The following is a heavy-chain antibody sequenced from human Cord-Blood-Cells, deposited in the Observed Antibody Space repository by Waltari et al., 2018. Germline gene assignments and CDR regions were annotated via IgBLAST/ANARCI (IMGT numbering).Heavy chain of an antibody. CDR2: ISGSGGST. Sequence: EVQLLESGGGLVQPGGSLRLSCAASGFTFSSYAMSWVRQAPGKGLEWVSAISGSGGSTYYEDSVKGRFTISRDNSKNTLYLQMNSLRAGDTAVYYCAKGGSSGWLNFDYWGQGTLVTVSS. V-gene: IGHV3-23*01. CDR1: GFTFSSYA. D-gene: IGHD6-19*01. J-gene: IGHJ4*02. CDR3: AKGGSSGWLNFDY.